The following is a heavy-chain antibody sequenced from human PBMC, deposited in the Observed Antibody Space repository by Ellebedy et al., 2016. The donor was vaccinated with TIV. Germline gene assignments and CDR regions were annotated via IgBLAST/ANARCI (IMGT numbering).Heavy chain of an antibody. CDR1: GFTFSSYS. D-gene: IGHD3-22*01. Sequence: GGSLRLSXAASGFTFSSYSMHWVRQAPGKGLEWVAVISYNGNNIYYADAVKGRFTMSRDNSKSTVYLQVNSLRPEDTAVYYCARAIDSSGYYYAQWGQGTLVTVSS. V-gene: IGHV3-30-3*01. CDR3: ARAIDSSGYYYAQ. CDR2: ISYNGNNI. J-gene: IGHJ4*02.